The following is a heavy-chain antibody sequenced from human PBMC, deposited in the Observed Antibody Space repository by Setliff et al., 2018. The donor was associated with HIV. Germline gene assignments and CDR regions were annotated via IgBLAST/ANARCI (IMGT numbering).Heavy chain of an antibody. CDR1: EYSFTSYD. D-gene: IGHD1-1*01. J-gene: IGHJ4*02. Sequence: ASVKVSCKPSEYSFTSYDINWVRQATGQGLEWMGWMNPNSGDTGYAQMFQDRITMTRDTSIGTAYLELSNLRSDDTAVYYCARTPFTGTPPDYWGQGTLVTVSS. CDR2: MNPNSGDT. V-gene: IGHV1-8*01. CDR3: ARTPFTGTPPDY.